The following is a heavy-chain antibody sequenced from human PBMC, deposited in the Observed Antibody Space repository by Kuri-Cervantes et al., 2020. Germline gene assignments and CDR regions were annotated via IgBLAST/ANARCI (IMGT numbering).Heavy chain of an antibody. CDR2: INPNSGGT. V-gene: IGHV1-2*02. D-gene: IGHD3/OR15-3a*01. CDR3: ARSAVTIFGLVDFVDD. J-gene: IGHJ6*02. CDR1: GYTFTGYY. Sequence: ASVKVSCKASGYTFTGYYMHWVRQAPGQGLEWMGWINPNSGGTNYAQKLQGRVTMTTDTSTSTAYMELRSLRSDVTAVYYCARSAVTIFGLVDFVDDWGQGTTVTVSS.